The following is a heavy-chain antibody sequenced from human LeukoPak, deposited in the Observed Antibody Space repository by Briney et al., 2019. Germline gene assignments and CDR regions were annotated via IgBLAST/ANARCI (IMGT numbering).Heavy chain of an antibody. CDR3: AKHPGYSSGWFYFDY. J-gene: IGHJ4*02. CDR2: ISDRGGST. Sequence: GGSLRLSCAASGFTFGNYAMSWVRQAPGKGLEWVSGISDRGGSTYYADSVKGRFTISRDNSKNTLYLQMNSLRAEDTAVYYCAKHPGYSSGWFYFDYWGQGTLVTVSS. V-gene: IGHV3-23*01. D-gene: IGHD6-19*01. CDR1: GFTFGNYA.